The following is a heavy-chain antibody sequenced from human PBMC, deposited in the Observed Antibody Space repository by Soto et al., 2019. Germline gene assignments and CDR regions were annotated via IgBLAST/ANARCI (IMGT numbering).Heavy chain of an antibody. V-gene: IGHV3-43*01. CDR3: AKDRLIRYFDSIYYYGMDV. J-gene: IGHJ6*02. CDR1: GFTFDDYT. CDR2: ISWDGGST. Sequence: GGSPRLSCAASGFTFDDYTMHWVRQAPGKGLEWVSLISWDGGSTYYADSVKGRFTISRDNSKNSLYLQMNSLRTEDTALYYCAKDRLIRYFDSIYYYGMDVWGQGTTVTVSS. D-gene: IGHD3-9*01.